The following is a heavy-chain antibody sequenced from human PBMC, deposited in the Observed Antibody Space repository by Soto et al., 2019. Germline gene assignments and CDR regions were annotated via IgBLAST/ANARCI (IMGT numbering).Heavy chain of an antibody. CDR1: GGTFSSYA. Sequence: QVQLVQSGAEVKKSGASVKISCKASGGTFSSYAISWVRQAPGQGLEWMGGIIPIFGTANYAQKFQGRVTITADKSTSTAYMELSSLRSEDTAVYYCASPIAAGHNYYYGMDVWGQGTTVTVSS. CDR2: IIPIFGTA. V-gene: IGHV1-69*06. J-gene: IGHJ6*02. CDR3: ASPIAAGHNYYYGMDV. D-gene: IGHD6-6*01.